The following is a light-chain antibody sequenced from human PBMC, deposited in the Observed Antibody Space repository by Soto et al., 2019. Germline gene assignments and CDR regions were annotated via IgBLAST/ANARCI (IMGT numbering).Light chain of an antibody. CDR1: QSIGTY. CDR2: DAS. J-gene: IGKJ4*01. CDR3: QQRSNWLT. Sequence: EIVLTQSPATLSLSPGERATLSCRASQSIGTYLAWYQQKPGQAPRLLIYDASNRATGIPARFSGSGSGTDFTLTISSLEPEDLAVYYCQQRSNWLTFGGGTKVDI. V-gene: IGKV3-11*01.